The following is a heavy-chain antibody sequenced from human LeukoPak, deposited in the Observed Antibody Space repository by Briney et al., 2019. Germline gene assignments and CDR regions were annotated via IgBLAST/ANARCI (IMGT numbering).Heavy chain of an antibody. CDR3: ARSLVYDFWSGYWVGAFDI. CDR1: GGSISSSSYY. D-gene: IGHD3-3*01. J-gene: IGHJ3*02. V-gene: IGHV4-39*01. CDR2: IYYSGST. Sequence: SETLSLTCTVSGGSISSSSYYWGWIRQPPGKGLEWIGTIYYSGSTYYNPSLKSRVTISVDTSKNQFSLKLSSVTAADTAVYYCARSLVYDFWSGYWVGAFDIWGQGTMVTVSS.